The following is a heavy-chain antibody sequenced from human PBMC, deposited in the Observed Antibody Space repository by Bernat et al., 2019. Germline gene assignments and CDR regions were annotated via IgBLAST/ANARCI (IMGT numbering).Heavy chain of an antibody. CDR2: VSYDGSNK. J-gene: IGHJ4*02. Sequence: QVQLVESGGGVVQPGRSLRLSCAASGFTFSSYGMHWVRQAPGKGLEWVAVVSYDGSNKYYADSVKGRFTISRDNSKNTLYLQMNSLRAEDTAVYYCAKDRHPYGDYGYFDYWGQGTLVTVSS. V-gene: IGHV3-30*18. CDR3: AKDRHPYGDYGYFDY. D-gene: IGHD4-17*01. CDR1: GFTFSSYG.